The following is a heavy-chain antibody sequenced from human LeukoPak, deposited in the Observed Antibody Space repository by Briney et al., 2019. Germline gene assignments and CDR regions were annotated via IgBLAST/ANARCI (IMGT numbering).Heavy chain of an antibody. V-gene: IGHV3-30*03. CDR3: ARDTGYSSGWYIGY. CDR2: ISYDGSNK. CDR1: GFTFSSYW. J-gene: IGHJ4*02. Sequence: GGSLRLSCAASGFTFSSYWMSWVRQAPGKGLEWVAVISYDGSNKYYADSVKGRFTISRDNSKNTLYLQMNSLRAEDTAVYYCARDTGYSSGWYIGYWGQGTLVTVSS. D-gene: IGHD6-19*01.